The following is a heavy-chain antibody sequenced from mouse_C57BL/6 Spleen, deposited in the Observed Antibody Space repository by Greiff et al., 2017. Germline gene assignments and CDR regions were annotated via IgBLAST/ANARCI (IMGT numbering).Heavy chain of an antibody. CDR2: MYPGDGDT. J-gene: IGHJ2*01. CDR1: GYAFSSSW. V-gene: IGHV1-82*01. CDR3: AREDYFDY. Sequence: QVQLQQSGPELVKPGASVKISCKASGYAFSSSWMNWVKQRPGKGLEWIGRMYPGDGDTNYNGKFKGKATLTADKSSSTAYMQLSSLTSEDSAVYFCAREDYFDYWGQGTTLTVSS.